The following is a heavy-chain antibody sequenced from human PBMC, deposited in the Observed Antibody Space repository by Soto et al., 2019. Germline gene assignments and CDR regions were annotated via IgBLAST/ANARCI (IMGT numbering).Heavy chain of an antibody. V-gene: IGHV4-31*03. CDR3: ARELGSLVATIGDYYYGMDV. Sequence: QVQLQESGPGLVKPSQTLSLTCTVSGGSISSGGYYWSWIRQHPGKGLEWIGYIYYSGSTYYNPSLKSRVTISVDTSKNQCSLKLSSVTAADTAVYYCARELGSLVATIGDYYYGMDVWGQGSTVTVSS. CDR1: GGSISSGGYY. CDR2: IYYSGST. J-gene: IGHJ6*02. D-gene: IGHD5-12*01.